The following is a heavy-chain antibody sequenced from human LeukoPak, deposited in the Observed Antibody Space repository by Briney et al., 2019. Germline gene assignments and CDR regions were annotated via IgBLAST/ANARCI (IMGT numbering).Heavy chain of an antibody. CDR1: GGTFSSYA. CDR3: ARGDSSGYYNY. D-gene: IGHD3-22*01. J-gene: IGHJ4*02. V-gene: IGHV1-8*02. Sequence: ASVKVSCKASGGTFSSYAISWVRQAPGQGLEWMGWMNPNSGNTGYAQKFQGRVTMTRNTSISTAYMELSSLRSEDTAVYYCARGDSSGYYNYWGQGTLVTVSS. CDR2: MNPNSGNT.